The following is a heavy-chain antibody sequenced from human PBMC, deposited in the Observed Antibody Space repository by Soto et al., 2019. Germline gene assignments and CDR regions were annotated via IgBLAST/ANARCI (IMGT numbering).Heavy chain of an antibody. Sequence: QVQLVQSGAEEKKPGASVKVSCKASGYTFTSYAMPWLRQAPGPRLEWMGWINAGNGNTKYSQKFQGRVTITRDTSVTEAYMQLISLRSEYTSVDYCARAVAVTADFAFWGPGTLVTVSS. V-gene: IGHV1-3*05. CDR1: GYTFTSYA. J-gene: IGHJ4*02. D-gene: IGHD2-21*02. CDR3: ARAVAVTADFAF. CDR2: INAGNGNT.